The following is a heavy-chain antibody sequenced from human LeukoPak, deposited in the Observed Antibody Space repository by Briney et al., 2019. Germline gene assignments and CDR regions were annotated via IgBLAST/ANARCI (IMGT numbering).Heavy chain of an antibody. D-gene: IGHD3-10*01. J-gene: IGHJ3*02. CDR3: AKDGSPTRLLWFGELLGAFDI. Sequence: QAGGSLRLSCASSGFTFSSYAMSWVRQAPGKGLEWVSAISGSGGSTYYADSVKGRFTISRDNSKNTLYLQMNSLRAEDTAVYYCAKDGSPTRLLWFGELLGAFDIWGQGTMVTVSS. CDR1: GFTFSSYA. CDR2: ISGSGGST. V-gene: IGHV3-23*01.